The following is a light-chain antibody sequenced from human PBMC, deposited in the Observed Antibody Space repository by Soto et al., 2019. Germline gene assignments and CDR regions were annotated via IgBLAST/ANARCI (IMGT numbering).Light chain of an antibody. CDR3: QSYDSSLNGRV. Sequence: QSVLTQPPSVSGAPGQRVTISCTGSSSNIGAGYDVHWYQQLPGTAPKLLIYGNSNRPSGVPDRFSGSKSGTSASLAITGFHAEDEADYYCQSYDSSLNGRVFGTGTKVTVL. CDR2: GNS. V-gene: IGLV1-40*01. J-gene: IGLJ1*01. CDR1: SSNIGAGYD.